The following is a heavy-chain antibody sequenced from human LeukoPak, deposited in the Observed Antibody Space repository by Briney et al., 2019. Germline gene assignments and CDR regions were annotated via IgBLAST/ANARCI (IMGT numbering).Heavy chain of an antibody. CDR3: ARDPLTMVLAYNWFDP. CDR1: GYTFSSYG. V-gene: IGHV1-18*01. CDR2: ISAYNGNT. J-gene: IGHJ5*02. D-gene: IGHD3-10*01. Sequence: GASVKVSCKASGYTFSSYGISWVRQAPGQGLEWMGWISAYNGNTNYAQKLQGRVTMTTDTSTSTAYMELRSLRSDDTAVYYCARDPLTMVLAYNWFDPWGQGTLVTVSS.